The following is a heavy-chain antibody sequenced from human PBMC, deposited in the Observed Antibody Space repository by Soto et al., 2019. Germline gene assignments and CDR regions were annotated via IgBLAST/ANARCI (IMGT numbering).Heavy chain of an antibody. CDR2: IYYSGST. CDR3: ARGIDILTGYFSPEAHRNGFDP. V-gene: IGHV4-31*03. CDR1: GGSISSGGYY. D-gene: IGHD3-9*01. J-gene: IGHJ5*02. Sequence: SETLSLTCTVSGGSISSGGYYWSWIRQHPGKGLEWIGYIYYSGSTYYNPSLKSRVTISVDTSKNQFSLKLSSVTAADTAVYYCARGIDILTGYFSPEAHRNGFDPWGQGTLVTVSS.